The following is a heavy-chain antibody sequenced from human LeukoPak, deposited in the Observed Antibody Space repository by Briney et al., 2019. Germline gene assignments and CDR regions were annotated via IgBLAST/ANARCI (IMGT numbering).Heavy chain of an antibody. CDR1: GYTFTSYG. CDR3: ARAGETYYYDSSAYY. J-gene: IGHJ4*02. V-gene: IGHV1-18*01. CDR2: ISAYNGNT. Sequence: GASVKVSCKASGYTFTSYGISWVRQAPGQGLEWMGWISAYNGNTNYAQKLQGRVTMTTDTSTSTAYMELRSLRSDDTAVYYCARAGETYYYDSSAYYWGQGTLVTVSS. D-gene: IGHD3-22*01.